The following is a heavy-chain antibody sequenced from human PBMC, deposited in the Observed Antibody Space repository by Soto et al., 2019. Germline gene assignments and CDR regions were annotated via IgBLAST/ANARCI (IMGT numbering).Heavy chain of an antibody. CDR1: GGSISSSSYY. J-gene: IGHJ4*02. V-gene: IGHV4-39*01. D-gene: IGHD4-4*01. Sequence: SETLSLTCTVSGGSISSSSYYWGWIRQPPGKGLEWIGSIYYSGSTYYNPSLRSRVTISVDTSKNQFSLKLSSVTAADTAVYYCARYAGDTVTILIWLYYFDYCGQRPLVTVSS. CDR2: IYYSGST. CDR3: ARYAGDTVTILIWLYYFDY.